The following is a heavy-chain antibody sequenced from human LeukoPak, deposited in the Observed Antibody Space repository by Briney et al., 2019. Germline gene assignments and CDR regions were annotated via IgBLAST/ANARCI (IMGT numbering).Heavy chain of an antibody. J-gene: IGHJ4*02. CDR1: GYSFTSYW. Sequence: GESLKISCKGSGYSFTSYWIGWVRQMPGKGLEWMGIIYPGDSDTRYSPSFQGQVTISADKSISTAYLQWSSLKASDTAMYYCARVSPFYDSSGYNVYWGQGTLVTVSS. V-gene: IGHV5-51*01. CDR3: ARVSPFYDSSGYNVY. CDR2: IYPGDSDT. D-gene: IGHD3-22*01.